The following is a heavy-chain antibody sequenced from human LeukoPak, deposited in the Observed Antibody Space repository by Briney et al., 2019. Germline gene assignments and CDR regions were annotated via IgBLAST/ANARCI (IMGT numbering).Heavy chain of an antibody. V-gene: IGHV4-34*01. CDR2: INHSGST. CDR3: ARGLSSSSFFDY. J-gene: IGHJ4*02. D-gene: IGHD6-6*01. Sequence: ETLSLTCAVYGGSFSGYYWSWIRQPPGKGLEWIGEINHSGSTNYNPSLKSRVTISVDTSKNQFSLKLSSVTAADTAVYYCARGLSSSSFFDYWGQGTLVTVSS. CDR1: GGSFSGYY.